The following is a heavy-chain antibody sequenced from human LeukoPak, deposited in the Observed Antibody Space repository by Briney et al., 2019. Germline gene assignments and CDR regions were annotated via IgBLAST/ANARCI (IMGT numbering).Heavy chain of an antibody. CDR3: ARLGATSSGKYYFDY. CDR2: LEPSGNER. V-gene: IGHV3-7*01. CDR1: GFTIGSHF. D-gene: IGHD6-25*01. Sequence: GGSLRLSCAVSGFTIGSHFMGWVRHLPGKGLQCVAILEPSGNERNYVDSVKGRFSISRDNAQNSLSLQMNSLSADDTAVYYCARLGATSSGKYYFDYWGQGTLVTVSS. J-gene: IGHJ4*02.